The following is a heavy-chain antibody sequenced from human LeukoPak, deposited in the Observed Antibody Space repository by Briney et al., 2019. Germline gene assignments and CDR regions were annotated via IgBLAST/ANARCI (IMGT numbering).Heavy chain of an antibody. CDR1: GGSISSGGYY. V-gene: IGHV4-31*03. Sequence: PSETLSLTCTVSGGSISSGGYYWSWIRQHPGKGLEWIGYIYYSGSTYYNPSLKSRVTISVDTSKNQFSLKLSSVTAADTAVYYCARLSRGVHDAFDIWGQGTMVTVSS. CDR2: IYYSGST. CDR3: ARLSRGVHDAFDI. D-gene: IGHD3-10*01. J-gene: IGHJ3*02.